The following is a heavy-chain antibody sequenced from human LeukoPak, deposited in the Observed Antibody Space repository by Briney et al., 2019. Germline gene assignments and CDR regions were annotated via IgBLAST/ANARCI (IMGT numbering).Heavy chain of an antibody. CDR2: ISGSGGST. CDR1: GFTFSSYA. Sequence: GGSLRLSCAASGFTFSSYAMSWVRQAPGKGLEWVSAISGSGGSTYYADSVKGRFTISRDNSKNTLYLQMNSLRAEDTAVYYCLTLLSGYSYGNDAFDIWGQGTMVTVSS. D-gene: IGHD5-18*01. CDR3: LTLLSGYSYGNDAFDI. J-gene: IGHJ3*02. V-gene: IGHV3-23*01.